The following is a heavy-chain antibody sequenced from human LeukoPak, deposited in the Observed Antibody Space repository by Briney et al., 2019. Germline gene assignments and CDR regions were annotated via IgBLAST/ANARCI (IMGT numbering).Heavy chain of an antibody. D-gene: IGHD3-10*01. Sequence: ASVKVSCKASGYTFTGYYMHWVRQAPGQGLEWMGWINPNSGGTNYAQKFQGRVAMTRDTAISTAYMELSRLRYDDTAVYYCARDYRRVYSYGSGTEAAFDIWGQGTMVTVSS. CDR3: ARDYRRVYSYGSGTEAAFDI. CDR1: GYTFTGYY. CDR2: INPNSGGT. J-gene: IGHJ3*02. V-gene: IGHV1-2*02.